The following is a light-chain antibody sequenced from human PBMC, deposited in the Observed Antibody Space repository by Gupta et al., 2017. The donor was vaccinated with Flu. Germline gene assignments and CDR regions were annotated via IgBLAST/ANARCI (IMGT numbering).Light chain of an antibody. CDR3: SAWDNSLSTRI. Sequence: TATLTCTGNSNNVGNQGAAWLQQHQGHPPKLLSYRNNSRPSGISERFSASRSGNTASLTIAWLQPEDEADYFCSAWDNSLSTRIFGGGTKLTVL. J-gene: IGLJ2*01. V-gene: IGLV10-54*04. CDR1: SNNVGNQG. CDR2: RNN.